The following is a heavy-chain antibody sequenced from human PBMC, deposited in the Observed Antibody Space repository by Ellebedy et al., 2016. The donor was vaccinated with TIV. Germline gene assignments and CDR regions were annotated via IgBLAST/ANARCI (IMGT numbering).Heavy chain of an antibody. CDR2: MNPNSGNT. CDR3: ARAGILLQFNYFRDYYYYYGMDV. D-gene: IGHD2/OR15-2a*01. Sequence: ASVKVSCKASGYTFTSYDINWVRQATGQGLEWMGWMNPNSGNTGYGQKFQGRVTVTRNTSISTASMELSSLISEDTAVYYCARAGILLQFNYFRDYYYYYGMDVWGQGTTVTVSS. CDR1: GYTFTSYD. J-gene: IGHJ6*02. V-gene: IGHV1-8*01.